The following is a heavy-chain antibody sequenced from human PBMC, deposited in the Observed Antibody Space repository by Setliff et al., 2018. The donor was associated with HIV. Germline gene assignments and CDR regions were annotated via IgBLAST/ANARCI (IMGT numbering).Heavy chain of an antibody. Sequence: ASVKVSCKASGHNSDFCIHWVQQAPGGRLAWLGRIFLRNGETRYSEKFQGRLTITADTSIDTAYMDLSSLRSEDTAVYYCTTTYVXXDYNFDFWGQGSLVTVSS. CDR1: GHNSDFC. V-gene: IGHV1-69-2*01. J-gene: IGHJ4*02. CDR2: IFLRNGET. CDR3: TTTYVXXDYNFDF. D-gene: IGHD4-17*01.